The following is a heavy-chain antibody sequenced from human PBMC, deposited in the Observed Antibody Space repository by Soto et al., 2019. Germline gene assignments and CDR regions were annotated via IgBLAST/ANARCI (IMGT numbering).Heavy chain of an antibody. Sequence: GGSLRLSCAASGFTFSSYAMSWVRQAPGKGLEWVSAISGSGGSTYYADSVKGRFTISRDNSKNTLYLQMNSLRAEDTAVYYCARARGYGTNGVCYKVGMDVWGQGTTVTVSS. V-gene: IGHV3-23*01. J-gene: IGHJ6*02. CDR3: ARARGYGTNGVCYKVGMDV. CDR1: GFTFSSYA. CDR2: ISGSGGST. D-gene: IGHD2-8*01.